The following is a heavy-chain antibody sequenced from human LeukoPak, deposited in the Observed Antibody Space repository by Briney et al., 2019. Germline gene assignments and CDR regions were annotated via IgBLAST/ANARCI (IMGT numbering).Heavy chain of an antibody. J-gene: IGHJ6*02. Sequence: SETLSLTCTVSGGSISSYYWSWIRQPPGKGLEWIGYIYYSGSTNYNPSLKSRVTISVDTSKNQFSLKLSSVTAADTAVYYCARWEGYSYDYYYYGMEVWGQGTTVTVSS. V-gene: IGHV4-59*08. CDR3: ARWEGYSYDYYYYGMEV. D-gene: IGHD5-18*01. CDR2: IYYSGST. CDR1: GGSISSYY.